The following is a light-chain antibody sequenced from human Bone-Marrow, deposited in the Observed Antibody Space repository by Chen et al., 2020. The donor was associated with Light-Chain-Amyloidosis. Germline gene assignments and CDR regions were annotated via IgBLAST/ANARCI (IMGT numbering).Light chain of an antibody. J-gene: IGLJ3*02. V-gene: IGLV3-21*02. CDR3: QVWDRSSDRPV. Sequence: SYVLTQPSSVSVAPGQTATIACGGNNIGSTSVHWYQQTPGQAPLLVVYDDGDRPSGILGRLSASNSGNTASLTISRVAAGDEADYYCQVWDRSSDRPVFGGGTKLTVL. CDR1: NIGSTS. CDR2: DDG.